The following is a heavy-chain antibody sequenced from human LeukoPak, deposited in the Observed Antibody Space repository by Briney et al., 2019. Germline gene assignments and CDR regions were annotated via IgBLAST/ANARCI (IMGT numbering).Heavy chain of an antibody. V-gene: IGHV3-23*01. CDR1: GFIFSSYG. CDR3: AKGSVYYYDTTGGAFDF. J-gene: IGHJ3*01. Sequence: PGGSLRLSCAASGFIFSSYGMNWVRQAPWKGLEWVSCISGSGGTTYYADSVKGRFAISRDNSKNTLYLQMDSLRAEDTAVYFCAKGSVYYYDTTGGAFDFWGQGTMVTVSS. D-gene: IGHD3-22*01. CDR2: ISGSGGTT.